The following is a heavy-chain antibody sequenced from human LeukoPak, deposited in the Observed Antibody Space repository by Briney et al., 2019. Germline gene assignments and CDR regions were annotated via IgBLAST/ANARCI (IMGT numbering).Heavy chain of an antibody. J-gene: IGHJ4*02. CDR1: GGSFSGYY. CDR3: ARGGATMVRGVHGY. CDR2: INHSGST. V-gene: IGHV4-34*01. Sequence: ASETRSLTCAVYGGSFSGYYWNWIRQPPGKGLEWIGEINHSGSTNYNPSLKSRVTISVDTSKNQFSLKLSSVTAADTAVYYCARGGATMVRGVHGYWGQGTLVTVSS. D-gene: IGHD3-10*01.